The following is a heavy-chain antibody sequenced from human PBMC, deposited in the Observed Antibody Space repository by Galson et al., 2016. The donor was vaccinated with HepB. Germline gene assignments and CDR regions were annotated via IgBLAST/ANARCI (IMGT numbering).Heavy chain of an antibody. V-gene: IGHV4-39*01. J-gene: IGHJ4*02. Sequence: GWIRQPPGKGLEWIGSIYNSGTTYYSPSLKSRILMSVDTSNNHFSLKLRSVTAPDTAVYYCARHAMRATAAGPGYFDFWGQGKPVTVSS. CDR3: ARHAMRATAAGPGYFDF. CDR2: IYNSGTT. D-gene: IGHD6-13*01.